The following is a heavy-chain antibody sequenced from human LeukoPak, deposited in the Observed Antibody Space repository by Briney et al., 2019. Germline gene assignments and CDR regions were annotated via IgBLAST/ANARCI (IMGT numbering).Heavy chain of an antibody. J-gene: IGHJ4*02. CDR2: ISWNSGSI. Sequence: GGSLRLSCAASGFTLDDYAMHWVRQAPGKGLEWVSGISWNSGSIGYADSVKGRFTISRDNAKNSLYLQMNSLRAEDTALYYCAKGKMSSWSFYFDYWGQGTLVTVSS. V-gene: IGHV3-9*01. D-gene: IGHD6-13*01. CDR1: GFTLDDYA. CDR3: AKGKMSSWSFYFDY.